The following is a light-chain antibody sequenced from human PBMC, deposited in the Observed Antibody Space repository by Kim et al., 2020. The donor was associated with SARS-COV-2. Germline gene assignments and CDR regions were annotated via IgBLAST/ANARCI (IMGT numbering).Light chain of an antibody. CDR1: QGIRND. J-gene: IGKJ1*01. CDR3: LQHNSYPWT. Sequence: TSVGIKSTITCRAGQGIRNDLVWYQQKPGNTPKRLIYAASGLQGGVPSRFSGSRSGREFALTFSSLQTEDFAAYYCLQHNSYPWTFGQGTKVDIK. V-gene: IGKV1-17*01. CDR2: AAS.